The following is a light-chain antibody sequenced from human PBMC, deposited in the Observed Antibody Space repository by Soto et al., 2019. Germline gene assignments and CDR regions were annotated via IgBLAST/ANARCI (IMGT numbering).Light chain of an antibody. CDR2: KAS. Sequence: IRMTQSPSSLSASTGDRVTITCRASQSISSWLAWYQQKPGKAPKLLIYKASSLESGVPSRFSGSGSGTEFTLTISSLQPDDFATYYCQQYNNLYTFGQGTKVDIK. CDR3: QQYNNLYT. J-gene: IGKJ2*01. V-gene: IGKV1-5*03. CDR1: QSISSW.